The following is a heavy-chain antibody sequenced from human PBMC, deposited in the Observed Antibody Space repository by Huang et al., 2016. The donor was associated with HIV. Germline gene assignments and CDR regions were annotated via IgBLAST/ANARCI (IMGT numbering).Heavy chain of an antibody. Sequence: QVQLVQSGAEVKKPGASVKVSCTAYGYSFTNYDINWVSQDAGQGLEGMGWINPDSAKTADAQKCQCRVTMSRNTRTGTAYMELRSLRSDDTSVYYCARLTSGWYQDYWGQGTLVTVSS. D-gene: IGHD6-19*01. CDR2: INPDSAKT. CDR3: ARLTSGWYQDY. J-gene: IGHJ4*02. CDR1: GYSFTNYD. V-gene: IGHV1-8*01.